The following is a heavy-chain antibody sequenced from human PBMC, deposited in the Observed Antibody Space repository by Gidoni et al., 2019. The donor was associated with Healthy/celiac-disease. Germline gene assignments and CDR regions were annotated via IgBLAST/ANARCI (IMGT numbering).Heavy chain of an antibody. D-gene: IGHD3-3*01. CDR3: TTDSYYDFWSGYYRLDY. J-gene: IGHJ4*02. CDR2: IKSKTDGGTT. CDR1: GFTFSKPW. Sequence: EVQLVESGGGLVTPGGSLRPSCAASGFTFSKPWMSWVRQAPGKGLGWVGRIKSKTDGGTTDYAAPVKGRFTISRDDSKNTLYLQMNSLKTEDTAVYYCTTDSYYDFWSGYYRLDYWGQGTLVTVSS. V-gene: IGHV3-15*01.